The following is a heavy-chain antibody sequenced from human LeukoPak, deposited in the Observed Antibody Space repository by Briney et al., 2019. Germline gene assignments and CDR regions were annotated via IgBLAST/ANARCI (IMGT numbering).Heavy chain of an antibody. CDR2: INPSGGST. CDR3: ARDLAVGATPGDAFDI. D-gene: IGHD1-26*01. V-gene: IGHV1-46*01. CDR1: GYTFTSYY. Sequence: ASVKVSCKASGYTFTSYYMHWVRQAPGQGLEWMGIINPSGGSTSYAQKFQGRVTMTRDTSTSTVYMELSSLRSEDTAVYYCARDLAVGATPGDAFDIWGQGTMVTVSS. J-gene: IGHJ3*02.